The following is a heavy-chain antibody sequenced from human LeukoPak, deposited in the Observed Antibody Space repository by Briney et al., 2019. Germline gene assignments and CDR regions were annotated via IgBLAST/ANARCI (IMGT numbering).Heavy chain of an antibody. D-gene: IGHD1-26*01. V-gene: IGHV1-69*05. CDR1: GGTFSSYA. J-gene: IGHJ4*02. CDR3: ARDRSSGSYYAFDY. Sequence: SVKVSCKASGGTFSSYAISWVRQAPGQGLEWVGGIIPIFGTANYAQKFQGRDTITTDESTSTAYMELSSLRSEDTAVYYCARDRSSGSYYAFDYWSQGTLVTVSS. CDR2: IIPIFGTA.